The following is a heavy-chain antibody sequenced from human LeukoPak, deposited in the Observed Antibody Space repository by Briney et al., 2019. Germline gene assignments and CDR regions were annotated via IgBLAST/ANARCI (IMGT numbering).Heavy chain of an antibody. CDR2: INSRGST. V-gene: IGHV4-61*02. Sequence: PSQTLSLTCTVSGGSITSGNYYWSWIRQPAGKGLEWIGRINSRGSTNYDPSLKSRVSTSVDTSKNYFSLELSSVTAADTAVYYCARGFSTISCYDYWGQGTLVTVSS. D-gene: IGHD2/OR15-2a*01. J-gene: IGHJ4*02. CDR1: GGSITSGNYY. CDR3: ARGFSTISCYDY.